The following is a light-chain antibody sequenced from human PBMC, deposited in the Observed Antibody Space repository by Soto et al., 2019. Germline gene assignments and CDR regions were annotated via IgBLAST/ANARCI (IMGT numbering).Light chain of an antibody. CDR1: QSISVW. CDR2: KAS. J-gene: IGKJ1*01. V-gene: IGKV1-5*03. Sequence: DIQMTQSPSTLSASVGDRVTITCRASQSISVWVAWYQQKPGRAPSLLIYKASTLEGGVPSRFSGSGSGTEFTLTINSLQLDDFATYYCQQYDDYSRTFGQGTKVEVK. CDR3: QQYDDYSRT.